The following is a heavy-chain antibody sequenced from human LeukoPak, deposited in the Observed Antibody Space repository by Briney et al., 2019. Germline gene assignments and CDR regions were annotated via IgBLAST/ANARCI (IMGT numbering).Heavy chain of an antibody. D-gene: IGHD1-26*01. V-gene: IGHV6-1*01. CDR2: TYYRSKWYN. Sequence: SQTLSLTCAISGDSVSSNSAGWNWIRQSPSRGPEWLGRTYYRSKWYNDYAASVKGRITINPDTSKNQFSLQLNSMTPEDTAVYYCARGGGSFDYWGQGTLVTVSS. J-gene: IGHJ4*02. CDR1: GDSVSSNSAG. CDR3: ARGGGSFDY.